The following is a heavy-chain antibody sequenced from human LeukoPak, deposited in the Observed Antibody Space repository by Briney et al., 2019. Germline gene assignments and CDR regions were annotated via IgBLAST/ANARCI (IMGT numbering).Heavy chain of an antibody. CDR2: ISSSRSDI. J-gene: IGHJ6*03. Sequence: GGSLRLSCAASGFTFSSYSMNWVRQAPGKGLEWVSSISSSRSDIYYADSVKGRFTISRDNAKNSLYLQMNSLRAEDTAVYYCARDGEGYCSSTSCYYYYYYMDVWGKGTTVTVSS. CDR1: GFTFSSYS. CDR3: ARDGEGYCSSTSCYYYYYYMDV. V-gene: IGHV3-21*01. D-gene: IGHD2-2*01.